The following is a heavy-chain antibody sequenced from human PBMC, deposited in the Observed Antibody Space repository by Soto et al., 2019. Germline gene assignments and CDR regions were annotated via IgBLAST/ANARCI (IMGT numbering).Heavy chain of an antibody. D-gene: IGHD2-8*01. V-gene: IGHV3-23*01. Sequence: LRLSCTASGFTFRNNVLSWVRQAPGKGLDWVSGITGSGRDTYYADSVKGRFTISRDNSKNMVFLQMNSLRAEDTALYYCTKNGLDNSPSAIDSWGPGTLVTVSS. J-gene: IGHJ4*02. CDR1: GFTFRNNV. CDR3: TKNGLDNSPSAIDS. CDR2: ITGSGRDT.